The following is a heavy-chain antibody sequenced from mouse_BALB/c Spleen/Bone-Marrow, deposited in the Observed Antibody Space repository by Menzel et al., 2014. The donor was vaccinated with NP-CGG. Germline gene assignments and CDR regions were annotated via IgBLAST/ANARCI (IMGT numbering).Heavy chain of an antibody. V-gene: IGHV5-12-2*01. J-gene: IGHJ4*01. CDR2: ISNGGGST. CDR3: ARHGYYGSRAMDY. D-gene: IGHD1-1*01. CDR1: GFTFSSYT. Sequence: EVKVVESGGGLVQPGGSLKLPCAASGFTFSSYTMSWVRQTPEKRLEWVAYISNGGGSTYYPDTVKGRFTISRDNAKNTLYLQMSSLKSEDTAMYYCARHGYYGSRAMDYWGQGTSVTVSS.